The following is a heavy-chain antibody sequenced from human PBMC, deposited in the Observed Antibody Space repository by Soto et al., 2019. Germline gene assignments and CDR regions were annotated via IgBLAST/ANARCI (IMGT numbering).Heavy chain of an antibody. CDR3: AKGGRQGLVTSGFNY. J-gene: IGHJ4*02. V-gene: IGHV3-30*18. Sequence: VQLVESGGGVVQPGRSLRLSCAASGFTFSDYAMHWVRQAPGKGLEWVAVVSHDGRNTHYADSVKGRFTISRDSSKSTGWLGMTSPGAEDTAVYYCAKGGRQGLVTSGFNYWGQGALVTVSS. D-gene: IGHD6-19*01. CDR2: VSHDGRNT. CDR1: GFTFSDYA.